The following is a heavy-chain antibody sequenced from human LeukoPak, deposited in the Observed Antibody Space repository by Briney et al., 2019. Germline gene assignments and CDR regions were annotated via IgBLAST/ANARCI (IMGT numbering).Heavy chain of an antibody. CDR2: IYTSGST. CDR3: ARTRSPYYYGSGSYLFDP. V-gene: IGHV4-61*02. Sequence: PSETLSLTCTVSGGSISSGSYYWSWIRQPAGKGLEWIGRIYTSGSTNYNPSLKSRVTISVDTSKNQFSLKLSSVTAADTAVYYCARTRSPYYYGSGSYLFDPWGQGTLVTVSS. J-gene: IGHJ5*02. D-gene: IGHD3-10*01. CDR1: GGSISSGSYY.